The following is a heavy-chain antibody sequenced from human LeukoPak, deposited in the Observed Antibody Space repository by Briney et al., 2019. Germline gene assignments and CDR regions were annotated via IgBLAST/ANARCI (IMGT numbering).Heavy chain of an antibody. V-gene: IGHV1-69*13. CDR2: IIPIFGTA. J-gene: IGHJ6*04. Sequence: SVKVSCKASGGTFSSNAISWVRQAPGQGLEWMGGIIPIFGTANYAQKFQGRVTITADESTSTAYMELSSLRSEDTAVYYCAREGRFGEEYYYGMDVWGKGTTVTVSS. CDR1: GGTFSSNA. CDR3: AREGRFGEEYYYGMDV. D-gene: IGHD3-10*01.